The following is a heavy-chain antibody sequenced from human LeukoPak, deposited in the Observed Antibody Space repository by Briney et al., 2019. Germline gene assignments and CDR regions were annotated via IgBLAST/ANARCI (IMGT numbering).Heavy chain of an antibody. D-gene: IGHD3-10*01. V-gene: IGHV3-53*01. CDR1: GFTVSSNY. J-gene: IGHJ4*02. Sequence: GGSLRLSCAASGFTVSSNYMNWVRQAPGKGLEWVSVIHRGGTTYYADSVKGRFTISRDNSKNTLYLQMNSLRAEDTAVHYCARDGYSGSGSLFDYWGQGTLVTVSS. CDR3: ARDGYSGSGSLFDY. CDR2: IHRGGTT.